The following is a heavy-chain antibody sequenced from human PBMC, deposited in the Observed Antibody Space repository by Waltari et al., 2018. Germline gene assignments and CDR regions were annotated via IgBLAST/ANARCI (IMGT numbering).Heavy chain of an antibody. CDR1: GFSLSTSGVG. CDR2: IYWNDDK. D-gene: IGHD3-10*01. Sequence: QITLKESGPTLVKPTQPLTLTCTFSGFSLSTSGVGVGWIRQPPGKALEWLALIYWNDDKRYSPSLKSRLTITKDTSKNQVVLTMTNMDPVDTATYYCAHSTYYYGSGSSYYFDYWGQGTLVTVSS. CDR3: AHSTYYYGSGSSYYFDY. V-gene: IGHV2-5*01. J-gene: IGHJ4*02.